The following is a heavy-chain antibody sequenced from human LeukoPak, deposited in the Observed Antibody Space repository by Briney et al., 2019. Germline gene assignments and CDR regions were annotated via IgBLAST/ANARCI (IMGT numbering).Heavy chain of an antibody. J-gene: IGHJ4*02. CDR1: GFSFSNYG. Sequence: GGSLRLSCAASGFSFSNYGMSWVRQAPGKGLEWVSSISGSGINIYYADFVKGRFTISRDNSKNTVFLQMNSLRAEDAAVYYCVKDYNWTPRRVDFWGQGSLVTVSS. CDR2: ISGSGINI. V-gene: IGHV3-23*01. CDR3: VKDYNWTPRRVDF. D-gene: IGHD1-20*01.